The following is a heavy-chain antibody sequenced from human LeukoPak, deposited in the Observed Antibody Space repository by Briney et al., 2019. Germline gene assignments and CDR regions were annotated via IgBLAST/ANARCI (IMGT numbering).Heavy chain of an antibody. CDR1: GGSISSYY. CDR2: IFYSGST. D-gene: IGHD3-9*01. Sequence: SETLSLTCTVSGGSISSYYWSWIRQPPGKGLEWIGYIFYSGSTNYNPSLKSRVTISVDTSKNQFSLKLSSVTAADTAVYYCARDYRLDILNLVGPNYYYMDVWGKGTTVTVSS. J-gene: IGHJ6*03. CDR3: ARDYRLDILNLVGPNYYYMDV. V-gene: IGHV4-59*01.